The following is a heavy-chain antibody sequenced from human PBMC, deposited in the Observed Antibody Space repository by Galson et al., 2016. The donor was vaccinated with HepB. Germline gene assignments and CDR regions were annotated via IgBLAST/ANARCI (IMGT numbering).Heavy chain of an antibody. J-gene: IGHJ3*02. CDR1: GFTFSSFT. D-gene: IGHD2-15*01. V-gene: IGHV3-23*01. Sequence: SLRLSCAASGFTFSSFTMGWFRQAPGKGLEWVSPIDFSGDNTTYADSVKGLFTISRDHFKNTLYLQLNSLRAEDTAIYYCVKGYIGRSPFRAFEIWGQGTVVVVSP. CDR3: VKGYIGRSPFRAFEI. CDR2: IDFSGDNT.